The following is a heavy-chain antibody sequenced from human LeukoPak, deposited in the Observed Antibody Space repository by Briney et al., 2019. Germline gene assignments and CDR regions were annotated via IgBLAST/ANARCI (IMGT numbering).Heavy chain of an antibody. J-gene: IGHJ4*02. CDR1: GFTFDDYT. CDR3: AKDRGYSAYPYCFGS. CDR2: ISWNSGSI. V-gene: IGHV3-9*01. D-gene: IGHD5-12*01. Sequence: PGGSLRLSCAASGFTFDDYTMHWVRQAPGKGLERVSGISWNSGSIDYADSVKGRFTISRDNAKNSLYLQMNSLRAEDTAFYYCAKDRGYSAYPYCFGSWGQGTLVTVSS.